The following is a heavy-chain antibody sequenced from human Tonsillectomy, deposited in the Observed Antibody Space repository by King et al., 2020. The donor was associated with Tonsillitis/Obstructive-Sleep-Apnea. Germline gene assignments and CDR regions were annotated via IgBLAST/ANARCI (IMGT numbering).Heavy chain of an antibody. D-gene: IGHD1-14*01. CDR3: ARDDVVGRYIDS. J-gene: IGHJ4*02. Sequence: QLVQSGAEVKTPGASVKVSCKAFGYTFTRYYIHWVRQARGQGLEWMGIINPSSGVTTYAQKFQGRITMTTDTSANTVYLELSSLRSEDTAVYYCARDDVVGRYIDSWGQGTLVTVSS. V-gene: IGHV1-46*01. CDR2: INPSSGVT. CDR1: GYTFTRYY.